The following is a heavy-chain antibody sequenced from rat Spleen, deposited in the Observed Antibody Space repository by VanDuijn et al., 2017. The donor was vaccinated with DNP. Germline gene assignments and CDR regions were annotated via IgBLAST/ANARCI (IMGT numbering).Heavy chain of an antibody. CDR2: ISYSGST. Sequence: EVQLQESGPGLVKPSQSLSLTCSVTGYSITSNYWGWIRQFPGNKVEYIGHISYSGSTYYNPSLKRRISITRDTSKNQFFLQVNSVTTEDTATYYCASGPNGYNYFDYWGQGVMVTVSS. CDR1: GYSITSNY. D-gene: IGHD1-2*01. J-gene: IGHJ2*01. V-gene: IGHV3-1*01. CDR3: ASGPNGYNYFDY.